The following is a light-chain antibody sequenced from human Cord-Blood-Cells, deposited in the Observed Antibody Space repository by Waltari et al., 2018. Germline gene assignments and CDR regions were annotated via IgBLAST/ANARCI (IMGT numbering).Light chain of an antibody. CDR2: DVS. J-gene: IGLJ2*01. CDR3: SSYTSSSTLV. Sequence: QSALTQPASVSGSPGQSLTISCTGTSSDVGGYNYLSWYQQHTGKAPKLMIYDVSNRPSGVSNRFSGSKSGNTASLTISGLQAEDEADYYCSSYTSSSTLVFGGGTKLTVL. CDR1: SSDVGGYNY. V-gene: IGLV2-14*01.